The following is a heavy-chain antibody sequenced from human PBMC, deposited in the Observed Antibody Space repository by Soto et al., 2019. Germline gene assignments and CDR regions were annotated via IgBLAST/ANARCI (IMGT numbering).Heavy chain of an antibody. CDR1: GFTFSSYS. J-gene: IGHJ4*02. CDR3: AGRMYSSGWYFDY. Sequence: GGSLRLSCAASGFTFSSYSMNWVRQAPGKGLEWVSSISSSSSYIYYADSVKGRFTISRDNAKNSLYLQMNSLRAEDTAVYYCAGRMYSSGWYFDYWGQGTLVTVSS. D-gene: IGHD6-19*01. CDR2: ISSSSSYI. V-gene: IGHV3-21*01.